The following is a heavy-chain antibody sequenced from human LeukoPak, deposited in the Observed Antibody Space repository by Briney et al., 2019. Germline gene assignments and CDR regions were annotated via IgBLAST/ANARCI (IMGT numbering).Heavy chain of an antibody. V-gene: IGHV3-23*01. D-gene: IGHD3-9*01. CDR2: ISGSGGST. Sequence: PGGSLRLSCAASGFTFSSYAMSWVRQAPGKGLEWVSAISGSGGSTYYADSVKGRFTISRDNSKNTLYLQMNSLRAEDTAVYYCAKVVLRYFDWSNFDYWGQGTLVTVSS. J-gene: IGHJ4*02. CDR1: GFTFSSYA. CDR3: AKVVLRYFDWSNFDY.